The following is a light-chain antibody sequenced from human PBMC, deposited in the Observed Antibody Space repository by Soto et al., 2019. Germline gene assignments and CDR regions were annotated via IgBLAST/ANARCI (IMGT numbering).Light chain of an antibody. CDR1: QTISSN. Sequence: EIVMTQSPATLSVSPGERATLSCRASQTISSNLAGYQQKPGQAPRLLIHGASTRAAGVPARFSGSGSGTEFTLTITSLQSEDFAVYYCQQYHNWPPQYTFGQGTQLQIK. V-gene: IGKV3-15*01. CDR2: GAS. J-gene: IGKJ2*01. CDR3: QQYHNWPPQYT.